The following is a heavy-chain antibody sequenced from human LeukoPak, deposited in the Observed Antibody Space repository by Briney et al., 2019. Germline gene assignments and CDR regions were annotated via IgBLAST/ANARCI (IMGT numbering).Heavy chain of an antibody. Sequence: ASVKVSCKTSGYTFTSNGMSWVRQAPGQGLEGMGWISGYNGNTNYVQNLQGRVTMTTDTSTSTAYMELRSLRSDDTAVYYCARERRYCSGGSCYTPSGGMDVWGQGTTVTVSS. CDR3: ARERRYCSGGSCYTPSGGMDV. D-gene: IGHD2-15*01. V-gene: IGHV1-18*01. J-gene: IGHJ6*02. CDR1: GYTFTSNG. CDR2: ISGYNGNT.